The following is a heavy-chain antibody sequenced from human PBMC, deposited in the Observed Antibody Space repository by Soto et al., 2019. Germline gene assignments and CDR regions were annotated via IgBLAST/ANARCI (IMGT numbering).Heavy chain of an antibody. CDR3: ARDQSAESSGYSYWWFDP. CDR2: INPSRGHT. J-gene: IGHJ5*02. V-gene: IGHV1-46*01. Sequence: QVLLVQSGTEVEKPGASVKVSCKASGHTFTTHWMHWVRQAPGQGLEWMAVINPSRGHTIYAQNFQGRVTVTRDTSTNMVYMELSSLRSDDTAVYYCARDQSAESSGYSYWWFDPWGQGTLVTVSS. D-gene: IGHD3-22*01. CDR1: GHTFTTHW.